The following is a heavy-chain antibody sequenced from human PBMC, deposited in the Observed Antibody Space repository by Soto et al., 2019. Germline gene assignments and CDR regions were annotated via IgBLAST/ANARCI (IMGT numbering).Heavy chain of an antibody. CDR2: INHSGST. CDR3: ARAGRPSGTLAYCNDDSYYGLGV. D-gene: IGHD1-1*01. V-gene: IGHV4-34*01. J-gene: IGHJ1*01. CDR1: GWSFGGYS. Sequence: WKPLDLTCSFSGWSFGGYSWSWIGQPPGKGLEWIGEINHSGSTNYNPSLKSRVTISVDTSKNQFSLKLSSVTAADTAVYYCARAGRPSGTLAYCNDDSYYGLGVWAQGSPVIGSS.